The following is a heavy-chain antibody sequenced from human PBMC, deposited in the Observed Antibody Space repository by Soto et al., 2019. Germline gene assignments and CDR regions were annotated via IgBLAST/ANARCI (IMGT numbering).Heavy chain of an antibody. D-gene: IGHD1-26*01. CDR3: CRHDARWDSCAY. V-gene: IGHV3-73*01. Sequence: PGGSLRLSCVASGLTFSASAMHWVRQASGKGLEWVGRIRNKADKYATVYAAPVQGRFTISRDDSKSMAYLQMNSLKTEDTAVYYCCRHDARWDSCAYWGRGTLVTVSS. J-gene: IGHJ4*02. CDR1: GLTFSASA. CDR2: IRNKADKYAT.